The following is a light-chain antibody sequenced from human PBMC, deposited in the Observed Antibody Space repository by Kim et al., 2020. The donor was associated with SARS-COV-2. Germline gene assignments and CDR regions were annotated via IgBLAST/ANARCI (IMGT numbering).Light chain of an antibody. V-gene: IGKV3-15*01. J-gene: IGKJ4*01. CDR3: QQYNKWPPH. CDR2: GAS. CDR1: QTVTSN. Sequence: GSPGERSTLACRAGQTVTSNLAWYQQKPGQAPRLRIEGASTRATGIPARFSGRGSGTEFTLTISSLQSEDFAVYYCQQYNKWPPHFGGGTKVEIK.